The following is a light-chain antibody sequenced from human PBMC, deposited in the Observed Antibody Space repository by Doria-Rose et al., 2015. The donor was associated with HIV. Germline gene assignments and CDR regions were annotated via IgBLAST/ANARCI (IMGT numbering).Light chain of an antibody. Sequence: EIVMTQSPGTLSLSPGERATLSCRASLSFSSTYLAWYQQKPGQAPSLLIYDGSTRATGIPDRLSASGSGTDFTLTINRLEPEDFALYYCHQYGTSWTFGQGTKVEI. V-gene: IGKV3-20*01. J-gene: IGKJ1*01. CDR1: LSFSSTY. CDR3: HQYGTSWT. CDR2: DGS.